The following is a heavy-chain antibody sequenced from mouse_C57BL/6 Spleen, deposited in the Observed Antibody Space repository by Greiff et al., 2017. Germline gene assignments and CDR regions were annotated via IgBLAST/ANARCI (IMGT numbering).Heavy chain of an antibody. J-gene: IGHJ2*01. Sequence: VQLQQSGAELVRPGASVTLSCKASGYTFTDYEMHWVKQTPVHGLEWIGAIDPETGGTAYNQKFKGKAILTADKSSSTAYMELRSLTSEDSAVYYCTREGDYYGSSGYFDYWGQGTTLTVSS. CDR2: IDPETGGT. CDR3: TREGDYYGSSGYFDY. D-gene: IGHD1-1*01. CDR1: GYTFTDYE. V-gene: IGHV1-15*01.